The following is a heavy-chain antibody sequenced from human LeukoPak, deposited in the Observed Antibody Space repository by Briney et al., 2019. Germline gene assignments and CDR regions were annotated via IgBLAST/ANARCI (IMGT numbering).Heavy chain of an antibody. CDR3: AKIGRGYGDYYWFDP. Sequence: PGGSLRLSCAASGFTFSSYAMSWVRQAPGKGLKWVSTISGSGDITYYADSVKGRFTISRDNSKNTLYLQMNSLRAEDTAVYYCAKIGRGYGDYYWFDPWGQGTLVTVSS. V-gene: IGHV3-23*01. CDR2: ISGSGDIT. CDR1: GFTFSSYA. J-gene: IGHJ5*02. D-gene: IGHD4-17*01.